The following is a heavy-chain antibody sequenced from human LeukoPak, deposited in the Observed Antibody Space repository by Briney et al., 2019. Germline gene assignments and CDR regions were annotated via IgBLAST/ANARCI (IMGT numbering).Heavy chain of an antibody. CDR1: GLSLNNYG. D-gene: IGHD2/OR15-2a*01. V-gene: IGHV3-23*01. CDR2: SSSSDDGK. Sequence: GGSLRLSCTASGLSLNNYGMSWVRQVPGKGLEWVSASSSSDDGKWYAESVRGRFTISRDTSKNTLYLQMNSLRLEDTAVYYCVRDWAPASMQAAPFDCWGQGTLVTVSS. J-gene: IGHJ4*02. CDR3: VRDWAPASMQAAPFDC.